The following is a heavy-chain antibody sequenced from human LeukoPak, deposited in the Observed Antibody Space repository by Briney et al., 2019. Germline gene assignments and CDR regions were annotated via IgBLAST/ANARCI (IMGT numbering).Heavy chain of an antibody. CDR3: ARGGRFLDD. V-gene: IGHV3-21*01. CDR1: GFSFSSYT. CDR2: ISGRSLYI. Sequence: GGSLRLSCAASGFSFSSYTMNWVRQAPGKGLEWVSSISGRSLYIHYADSLKGRYTISRDNAKNSLYLQMNSLRADDTAVYYCARGGRFLDDWGRGTLVTGSS. J-gene: IGHJ4*02. D-gene: IGHD3-3*01.